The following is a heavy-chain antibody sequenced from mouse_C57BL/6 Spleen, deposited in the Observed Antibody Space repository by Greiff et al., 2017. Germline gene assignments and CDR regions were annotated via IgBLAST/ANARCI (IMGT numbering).Heavy chain of an antibody. CDR2: IYPSDSET. Sequence: VQLQQPGAELVRPGSSVKLSCKASGYTFTSYWMDWVKQRPGQGLEWIGNIYPSDSETHYNQKFKDKATLTVDKSSSTAYMQLSSLTSEDSAVYYCARGGDYGSSRNWDFDVWGTGTTVTVSS. CDR3: ARGGDYGSSRNWDFDV. J-gene: IGHJ1*03. CDR1: GYTFTSYW. D-gene: IGHD1-1*01. V-gene: IGHV1-61*01.